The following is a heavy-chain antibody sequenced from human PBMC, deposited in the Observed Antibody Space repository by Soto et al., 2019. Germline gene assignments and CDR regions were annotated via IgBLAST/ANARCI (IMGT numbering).Heavy chain of an antibody. CDR2: MFYSGLT. D-gene: IGHD2-15*01. CDR1: GYSVTSSDYY. CDR3: APLSVSLSGPYGIHV. V-gene: IGHV4-39*01. J-gene: IGHJ6*02. Sequence: SETLSLTCSVSGYSVTSSDYYWAWIRQPPGKGLEWIGSMFYSGLTYYNPSLKSRVTLSVDTSKNQFSVRLNSVTAADTAVYYCAPLSVSLSGPYGIHVRGQGTTVTVSS.